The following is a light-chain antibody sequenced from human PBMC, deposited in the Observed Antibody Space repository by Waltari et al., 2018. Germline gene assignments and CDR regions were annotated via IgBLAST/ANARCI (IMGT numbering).Light chain of an antibody. CDR2: STS. CDR3: QQSFSTPYT. V-gene: IGKV1-39*01. J-gene: IGKJ2*01. CDR1: QSISSY. Sequence: IQLTQSPPIVAASVGDRVTITCLASQSISSYVNWYQQKPGKAPKLLMYSTSSLQSGVPSRFSGSGSGTDFTLTVSSLQPEDFATYYCQQSFSTPYTFGQGTKLEIK.